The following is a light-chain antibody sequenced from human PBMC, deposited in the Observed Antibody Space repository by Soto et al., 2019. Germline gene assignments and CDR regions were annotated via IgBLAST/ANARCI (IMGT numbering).Light chain of an antibody. Sequence: QSALTQPRSVSGSPGQSVTISCTGTRRDVGGYNYVSWYQQHPGKVPKLMIYEVSNRPSGVSNRFSGSKSGNTASLTISGLQAEDEADYYCTSYTSSITYVFGTGTKLTVL. CDR3: TSYTSSITYV. V-gene: IGLV2-14*03. CDR2: EVS. J-gene: IGLJ1*01. CDR1: RRDVGGYNY.